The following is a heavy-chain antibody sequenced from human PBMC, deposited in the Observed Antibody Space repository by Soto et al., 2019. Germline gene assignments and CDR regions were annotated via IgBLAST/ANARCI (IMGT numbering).Heavy chain of an antibody. Sequence: QVQVMQSGAEVKKPGATVKVSCKASGYTFTSYGISWVRQAPGQGLEWMGWISTYNGNTNYAQKLQGRVTMTTDTSTSTAYMELRRLRSDGTAVYYCGRDLYQSVFYYGMDVWGQGTTVTVSS. J-gene: IGHJ6*02. CDR3: GRDLYQSVFYYGMDV. D-gene: IGHD2-2*01. CDR2: ISTYNGNT. CDR1: GYTFTSYG. V-gene: IGHV1-18*01.